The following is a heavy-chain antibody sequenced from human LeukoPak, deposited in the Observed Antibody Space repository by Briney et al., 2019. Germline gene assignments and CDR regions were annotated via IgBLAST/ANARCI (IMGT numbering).Heavy chain of an antibody. V-gene: IGHV1-58*02. CDR1: GFTFTSSA. J-gene: IGHJ5*02. CDR2: IVVGSGNT. Sequence: SVKVSCKASGFTFTSSATQWVRQARGQRPEWIGWIVVGSGNTNYAQKFQERVTITRDMSTSTAYMELSSLRSEDTAVYYCAAAPKYNWNPNWFDPWGQGTLVTVSS. D-gene: IGHD1-20*01. CDR3: AAAPKYNWNPNWFDP.